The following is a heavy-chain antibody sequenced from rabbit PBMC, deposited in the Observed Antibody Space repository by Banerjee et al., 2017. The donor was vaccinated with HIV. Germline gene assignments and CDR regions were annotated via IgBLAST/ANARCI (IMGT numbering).Heavy chain of an antibody. CDR2: INTSSGST. CDR3: ARDLAGVIGWNFGL. Sequence: QEQLVESGGGLVQPGGSLKLSCKASGFDFSSYYISWVRQAPGKGLEWIACINTSSGSTVYATWAKGRFTISKTSSTTVTLQMTSLTAADTATYFCARDLAGVIGWNFGLWGPGTLVTVS. J-gene: IGHJ4*01. CDR1: GFDFSSYY. V-gene: IGHV1S45*01. D-gene: IGHD4-1*01.